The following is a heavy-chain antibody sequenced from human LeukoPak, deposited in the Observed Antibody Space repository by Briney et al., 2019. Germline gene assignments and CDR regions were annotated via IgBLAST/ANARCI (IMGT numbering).Heavy chain of an antibody. J-gene: IGHJ4*02. CDR3: ARGLGSASLGLDY. CDR2: VIPVVDTT. CDR1: GDAASSSA. Sequence: SVKVSCNVYGDAASSSAITWVRQAHGQGLEWVGEVIPVVDTTNYAPSFQGRVTITTDASTSTAYMEMTRLTSAATAVYYCARGLGSASLGLDYWGQGTLVTVSS. V-gene: IGHV1-69*05. D-gene: IGHD6-19*01.